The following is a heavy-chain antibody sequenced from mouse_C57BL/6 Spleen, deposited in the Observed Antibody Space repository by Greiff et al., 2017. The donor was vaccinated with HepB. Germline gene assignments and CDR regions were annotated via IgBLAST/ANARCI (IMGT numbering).Heavy chain of an antibody. J-gene: IGHJ2*01. Sequence: QVHVKQSGPGLVQPSQSLSITCTVSGFSLTSYGVHWVRQSPGKGLEWLGVIWSGGSTDYNAAFISRLSISKDNSKSQVFFKMNSLQADDTAIYYCARSYGSSYGGYFDYWGQGTTLTVSS. CDR2: IWSGGST. CDR1: GFSLTSYG. CDR3: ARSYGSSYGGYFDY. V-gene: IGHV2-2*01. D-gene: IGHD1-1*01.